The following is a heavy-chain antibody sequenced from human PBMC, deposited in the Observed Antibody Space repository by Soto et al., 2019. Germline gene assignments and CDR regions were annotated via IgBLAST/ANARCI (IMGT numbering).Heavy chain of an antibody. CDR3: ATDGAAGDAMGL. Sequence: EVQLVESGGGLVKPGGSLRLSCAASGLTFSTYGMNWVRQAPGKGLEWVSSISSGGEYVGYAASVKCRLTISSDNAKTSLSLELDSVRGEKTAVYYCATDGAAGDAMGLWGQGTRVTVSS. V-gene: IGHV3-21*01. CDR1: GLTFSTYG. CDR2: ISSGGEYV. J-gene: IGHJ6*02. D-gene: IGHD6-13*01.